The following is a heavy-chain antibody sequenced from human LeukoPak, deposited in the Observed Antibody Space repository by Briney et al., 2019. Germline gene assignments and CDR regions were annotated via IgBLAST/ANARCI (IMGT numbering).Heavy chain of an antibody. J-gene: IGHJ4*02. CDR1: GYTFTGYY. CDR3: ARDQSIAVAGTGFRY. V-gene: IGHV1-2*02. Sequence: ASVKVSCKASGYTFTGYYMHWVRLAPGQGLEWMGWINPNSGGTNYAQKFQGRVTMTRDTSIGTAYMELSRLRSDDTAVYYCARDQSIAVAGTGFRYWGQGTLVTVSS. CDR2: INPNSGGT. D-gene: IGHD6-19*01.